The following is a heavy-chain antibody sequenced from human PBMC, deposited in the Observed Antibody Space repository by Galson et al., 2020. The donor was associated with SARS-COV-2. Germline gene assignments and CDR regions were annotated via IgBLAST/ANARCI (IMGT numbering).Heavy chain of an antibody. Sequence: GGSLRLSCAASRFTFDAFSLHWVRQAPGKGLEWLAVISYDGSNQYYADSVKGRFIISRDNSKNTLYLQLNSLRAEDTAVYYCVKDYYGSGSHSHFDYWGQGTLVIVSS. J-gene: IGHJ4*02. D-gene: IGHD3-10*01. CDR3: VKDYYGSGSHSHFDY. V-gene: IGHV3-30*18. CDR2: ISYDGSNQ. CDR1: RFTFDAFS.